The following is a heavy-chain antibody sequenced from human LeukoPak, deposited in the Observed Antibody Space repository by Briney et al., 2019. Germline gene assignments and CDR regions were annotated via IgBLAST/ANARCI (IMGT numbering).Heavy chain of an antibody. V-gene: IGHV4-59*01. Sequence: SETLSLTCTVSGGSISSYYWSWIRQTPGKGLEWIGYMYYSGTTNYNPSLKSRVTISVDTSKNQFSLKLSSVTAADTAVYYCASHLYSSGYFAYWGQGTLVTVSS. D-gene: IGHD3-22*01. CDR2: MYYSGTT. CDR3: ASHLYSSGYFAY. CDR1: GGSISSYY. J-gene: IGHJ4*02.